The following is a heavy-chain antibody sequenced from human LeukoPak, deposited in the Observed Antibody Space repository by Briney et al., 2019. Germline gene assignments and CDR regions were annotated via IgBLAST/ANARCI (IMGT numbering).Heavy chain of an antibody. CDR2: IWYDGSNK. J-gene: IGHJ4*02. D-gene: IGHD5-18*01. CDR1: GYTFSSYG. CDR3: ARDSRDTAMVGPDY. Sequence: GGSLRLSCAASGYTFSSYGMHWVRQAPGKGLEWVAVIWYDGSNKYYADSVKGRFTISRDNSKNTLYLQMNSLRAEDTAVYYCARDSRDTAMVGPDYWGQGTLVTVSS. V-gene: IGHV3-33*01.